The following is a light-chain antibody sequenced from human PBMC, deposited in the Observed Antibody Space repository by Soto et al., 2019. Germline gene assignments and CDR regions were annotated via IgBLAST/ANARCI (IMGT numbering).Light chain of an antibody. CDR1: QSVSSN. Sequence: EIVMTQSPATLSVSPGERATLSCRASQSVSSNLAWYQQTPGQSPRLLIYGAFTRATGIPARFSGSGSGTDFTLTISSLQSEDFLVYYCQQYNNSPTTCGQGTKVEI. J-gene: IGKJ1*01. CDR2: GAF. CDR3: QQYNNSPTT. V-gene: IGKV3-15*01.